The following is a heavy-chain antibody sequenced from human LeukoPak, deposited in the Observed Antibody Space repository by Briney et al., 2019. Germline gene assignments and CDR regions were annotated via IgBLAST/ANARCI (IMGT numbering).Heavy chain of an antibody. D-gene: IGHD3-3*01. CDR2: ISAYNGNT. Sequence: GASVKVSCKASGYTFTSYGISWVRQAPGQRLEWMGWISAYNGNTNYAQKLQGRVTMTTDTSTSTAYMELRSLRSDDTAVYYCARGGLRYYDFWSGYRDYWGQGTPVTVSS. CDR3: ARGGLRYYDFWSGYRDY. CDR1: GYTFTSYG. V-gene: IGHV1-18*01. J-gene: IGHJ4*02.